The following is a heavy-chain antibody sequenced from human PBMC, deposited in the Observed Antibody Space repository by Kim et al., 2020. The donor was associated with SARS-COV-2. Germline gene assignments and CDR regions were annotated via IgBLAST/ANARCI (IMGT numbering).Heavy chain of an antibody. CDR1: GFTVSSNY. CDR2: IYSGGST. D-gene: IGHD2-15*01. V-gene: IGHV3-66*01. Sequence: GGSLRLSCAASGFTVSSNYMSWVRQAPGKGLEWVSVIYSGGSTYYADSVKGRFTISRDNSKNTMYLQMNSLRAEDTAVYYCARDVGYCSGGSCYDQDYWGQGTLGTVSS. J-gene: IGHJ4*02. CDR3: ARDVGYCSGGSCYDQDY.